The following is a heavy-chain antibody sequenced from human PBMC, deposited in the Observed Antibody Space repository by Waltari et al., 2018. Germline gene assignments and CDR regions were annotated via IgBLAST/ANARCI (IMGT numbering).Heavy chain of an antibody. J-gene: IGHJ4*02. CDR1: GGSISSGSYY. CDR2: IYTSGST. Sequence: QVQLQESGPGLVKPSQTLSLTCTVSGGSISSGSYYWSWIRQPAGKGLEWIGYIYTSGSTNYNTALRSRVTISVDTSKNQFSLKLSSVTAADTAVYYCARDLGGSLRGFDYWGQGTLVTVSS. CDR3: ARDLGGSLRGFDY. D-gene: IGHD1-26*01. V-gene: IGHV4-61*09.